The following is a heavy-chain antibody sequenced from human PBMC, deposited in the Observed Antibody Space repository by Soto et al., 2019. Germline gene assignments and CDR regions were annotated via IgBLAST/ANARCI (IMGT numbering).Heavy chain of an antibody. J-gene: IGHJ6*02. CDR2: ISLNLQTI. V-gene: IGHV3-48*04. D-gene: IGHD2-2*01. Sequence: EVSRRLSCVACRFSLSSHSMGWHRQAPGKGLGWVSYISLNLQTIYYADSVKGRFTISRDNAKNSLYLQMNTLRAEDTAVYYCTRDLTGYAMDVWGQGTTVTVSS. CDR1: RFSLSSHS. CDR3: TRDLTGYAMDV.